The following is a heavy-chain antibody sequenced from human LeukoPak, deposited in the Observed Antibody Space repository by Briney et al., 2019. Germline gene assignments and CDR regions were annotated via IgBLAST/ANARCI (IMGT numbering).Heavy chain of an antibody. Sequence: GGSLRLSCAAAGFTFSNSAMSWVRQAPGKGLEWVSTISGTGGSTYFADSVKGRFSISRDNSENTLYLQMNSLRADDTAVYYCAHRYGDYWGQGTRVTVSS. J-gene: IGHJ4*02. CDR2: ISGTGGST. CDR1: GFTFSNSA. CDR3: AHRYGDY. D-gene: IGHD4-17*01. V-gene: IGHV3-23*01.